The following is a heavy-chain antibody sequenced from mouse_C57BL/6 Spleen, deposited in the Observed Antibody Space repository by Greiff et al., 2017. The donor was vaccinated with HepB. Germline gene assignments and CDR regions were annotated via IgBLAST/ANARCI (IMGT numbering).Heavy chain of an antibody. CDR1: GFTFSDYY. Sequence: EVQVVESEGGLVQPGSSMKLSCTASGFTFSDYYMAWVRQVPEKGLEWVANINYDGSSTYYLDSLKSRFIISRDNAKNILYLQMSSLKSEDTATYYCARDPSTTVVEGYFDVWGTGTTVTVSS. CDR2: INYDGSST. CDR3: ARDPSTTVVEGYFDV. V-gene: IGHV5-16*01. D-gene: IGHD1-1*01. J-gene: IGHJ1*03.